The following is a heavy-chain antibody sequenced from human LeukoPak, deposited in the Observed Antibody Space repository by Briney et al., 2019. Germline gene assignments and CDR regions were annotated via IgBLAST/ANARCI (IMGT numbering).Heavy chain of an antibody. Sequence: GASVKVSCKASGYTFTSYGISWVRQAPGQGLEWMGWIGAYNGNTNYAQKLQGRVTMTTDTSTSTAYMELRSLRSDDTAVYYCASHRAVAGDWYFDLWGRGTLVTVSS. D-gene: IGHD6-19*01. J-gene: IGHJ2*01. CDR1: GYTFTSYG. CDR2: IGAYNGNT. V-gene: IGHV1-18*01. CDR3: ASHRAVAGDWYFDL.